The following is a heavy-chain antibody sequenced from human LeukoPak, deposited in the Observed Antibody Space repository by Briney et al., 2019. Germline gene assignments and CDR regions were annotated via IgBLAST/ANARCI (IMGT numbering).Heavy chain of an antibody. Sequence: SVRVSCKASGFTFTTSAVQWVRQARGQRLEWIGWLVVLSAGTNYAQKFLERVTITRDMSTSAAYLELSSLTPEDTAVYYCAADVGYCSGGVCYSVDAFHIWGQGTMVIVSS. D-gene: IGHD2-15*01. V-gene: IGHV1-58*01. J-gene: IGHJ3*02. CDR3: AADVGYCSGGVCYSVDAFHI. CDR2: LVVLSAGT. CDR1: GFTFTTSA.